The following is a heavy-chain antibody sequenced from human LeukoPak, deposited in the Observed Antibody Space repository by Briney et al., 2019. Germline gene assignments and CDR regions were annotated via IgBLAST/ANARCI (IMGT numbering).Heavy chain of an antibody. CDR1: GFTFSSYA. V-gene: IGHV3-23*01. J-gene: IGHJ4*02. Sequence: GGSLRLSCAASGFTFSSYAMSWVRQAPGKGLEWVSAISGSGGSTYYADSVKGRFTISRDNSKNTLYLQMNSLGAEDTAVYYCARAIVGGGWSDYWGQGARVTVSS. D-gene: IGHD6-19*01. CDR2: ISGSGGST. CDR3: ARAIVGGGWSDY.